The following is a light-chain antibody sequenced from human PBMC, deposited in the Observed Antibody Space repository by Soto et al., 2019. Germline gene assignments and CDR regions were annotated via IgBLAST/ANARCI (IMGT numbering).Light chain of an antibody. CDR3: RVYDEIPPT. J-gene: IGKJ5*01. Sequence: INCQASQDITNYLNWYQQKPGKAPKLLIYDASNLEPGVPSRFSVRGTGADTTFSCSSRHPEDIATQYSRVYDEIPPTFGGGTQLDIK. V-gene: IGKV1-33*01. CDR2: DAS. CDR1: QDITNY.